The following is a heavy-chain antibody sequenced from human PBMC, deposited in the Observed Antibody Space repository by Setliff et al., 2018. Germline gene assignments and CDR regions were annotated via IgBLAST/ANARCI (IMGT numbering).Heavy chain of an antibody. CDR3: ARKGISALSGAFDM. Sequence: SETLSLTCTVSGGSISSSSYYWGWIRQPPGKGLEWIGSIYYSGSTYYNPSLKSRVTMSVDTSKNQFSLKLSSVTAADTAVYYCARKGISALSGAFDMWGQGTMVTV. CDR1: GGSISSSSYY. D-gene: IGHD1-26*01. J-gene: IGHJ3*02. V-gene: IGHV4-39*07. CDR2: IYYSGST.